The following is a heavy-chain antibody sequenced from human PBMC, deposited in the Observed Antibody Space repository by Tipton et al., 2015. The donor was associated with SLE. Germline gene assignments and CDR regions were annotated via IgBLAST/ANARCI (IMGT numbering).Heavy chain of an antibody. D-gene: IGHD6-25*01. Sequence: QLVQSGAEVKRPGSSVRVSCKASGGIFSNYAISWVRQAPGQGLEWMGGIIPMFGTTTYAQKFQGRVTITADKSTTTAYMELTSLTFDDTAVYFCARSPRGFAAVLPYWYFDLWGRGTLVTVSS. CDR3: ARSPRGFAAVLPYWYFDL. CDR1: GGIFSNYA. V-gene: IGHV1-69*06. J-gene: IGHJ2*01. CDR2: IIPMFGTT.